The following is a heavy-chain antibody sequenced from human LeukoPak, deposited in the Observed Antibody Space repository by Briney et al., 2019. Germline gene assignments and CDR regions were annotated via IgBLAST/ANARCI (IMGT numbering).Heavy chain of an antibody. J-gene: IGHJ5*02. CDR1: GFTVSSNY. D-gene: IGHD5-12*01. CDR2: IYSGGST. CDR3: ARGRRGYDSRYFDR. Sequence: GGSLRLSCAASGFTVSSNYMTWFRQAPGKGLEWVSTIYSGGSTYYADSVKGRFTVSRDNSRNTLYLQMNTLRAEDTAVYYCARGRRGYDSRYFDRWGQGTLVTVSS. V-gene: IGHV3-53*01.